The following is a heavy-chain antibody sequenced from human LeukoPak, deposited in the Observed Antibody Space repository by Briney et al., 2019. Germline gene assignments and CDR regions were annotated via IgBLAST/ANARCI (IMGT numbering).Heavy chain of an antibody. Sequence: PGGSLRLSCAASGFTFSSYGMHWVRQAPGKGLEWVAVISYDGSNKYYADSVKGRFTISRDNSKYTLYLQMNSLRAEDTAVYYCAKAHGSSSCPDYWGQGTLVTVSS. J-gene: IGHJ4*02. D-gene: IGHD6-13*01. CDR2: ISYDGSNK. CDR3: AKAHGSSSCPDY. CDR1: GFTFSSYG. V-gene: IGHV3-30*18.